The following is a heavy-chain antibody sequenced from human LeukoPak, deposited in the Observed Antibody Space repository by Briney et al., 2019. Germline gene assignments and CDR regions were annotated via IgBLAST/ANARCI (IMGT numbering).Heavy chain of an antibody. CDR3: AVLHYYAMDV. D-gene: IGHD2-8*01. CDR1: GFTFDDYA. CDR2: ISWNSGRI. J-gene: IGHJ6*02. Sequence: PGGSLRLSCAASGFTFDDYAMHWVRQAPGKGLEWVSGISWNSGRIGYAGSVKGRFTTSRDNAKNSVYLQMNSLRGEDAALYYCAVLHYYAMDVWGQGTTVTVSS. V-gene: IGHV3-9*01.